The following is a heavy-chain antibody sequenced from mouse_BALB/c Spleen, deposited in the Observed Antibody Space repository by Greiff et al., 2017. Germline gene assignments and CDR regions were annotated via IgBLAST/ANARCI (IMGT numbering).Heavy chain of an antibody. J-gene: IGHJ4*01. CDR2: ISSGGST. Sequence: VESGGGLVKPGGSLKLSCAASGFTFSSYAMSWVRQTPEKRLEWVASISSGGSTYYPDSVKGRFTISRDNARNILYLQMSSLRSEDTAMYYCARYDGYDYYAMDYWGQGTSVTVSS. CDR1: GFTFSSYA. V-gene: IGHV5-6-5*01. D-gene: IGHD2-3*01. CDR3: ARYDGYDYYAMDY.